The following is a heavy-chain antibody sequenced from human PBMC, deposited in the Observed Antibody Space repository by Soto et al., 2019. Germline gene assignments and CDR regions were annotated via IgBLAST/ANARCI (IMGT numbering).Heavy chain of an antibody. CDR2: ISSGSNT. J-gene: IGHJ6*02. D-gene: IGHD7-27*01. Sequence: EVQLLESGGGLVQPGGSLRLSCVASGFPFSSYAMSWVRQTPGRGLECVSSISSGSNTYYTDTVRGRFTISRDNSKNSMYLQMRSLRDNDTALYYCAKASATGKSDGMDVWGQGTTVSVSS. V-gene: IGHV3-23*01. CDR1: GFPFSSYA. CDR3: AKASATGKSDGMDV.